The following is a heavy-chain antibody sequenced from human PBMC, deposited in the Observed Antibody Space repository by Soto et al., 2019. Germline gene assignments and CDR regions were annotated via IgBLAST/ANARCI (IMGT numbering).Heavy chain of an antibody. D-gene: IGHD2-8*01. CDR2: INPKSGGT. V-gene: IGHV1-2*04. CDR1: GYSFTDYH. Sequence: QVQLVQSGAEVKKPGASVRLSCKASGYSFTDYHIHWVRQAPGQGLEWLGRINPKSGGTSTAQKFQGWVTMTRDRSISTVYMELTRLRSDDTAVYFCARGHSTDCSNGVCSFFYNHEMDVWGQGTTVTVSS. J-gene: IGHJ6*02. CDR3: ARGHSTDCSNGVCSFFYNHEMDV.